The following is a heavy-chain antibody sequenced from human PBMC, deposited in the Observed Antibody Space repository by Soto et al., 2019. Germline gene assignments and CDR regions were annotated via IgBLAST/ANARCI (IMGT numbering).Heavy chain of an antibody. CDR2: MYNSGST. Sequence: QVQLQESGPGLVKPSQTLSLTCTVSGDSISSGAYCWSWIRQNPGEGLEWLGFMYNSGSTSYNPSLNSRATISIDTSTNQFSLNLRSVTAADTAVYYCARGEVISKVDSWGQGTLVTVSS. D-gene: IGHD2-21*01. V-gene: IGHV4-31*03. CDR3: ARGEVISKVDS. CDR1: GDSISSGAYC. J-gene: IGHJ4*02.